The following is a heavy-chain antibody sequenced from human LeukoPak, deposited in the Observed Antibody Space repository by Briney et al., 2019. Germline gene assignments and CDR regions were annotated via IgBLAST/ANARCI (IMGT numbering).Heavy chain of an antibody. D-gene: IGHD2-21*02. CDR2: INPNSGGT. V-gene: IGHV1-2*02. J-gene: IGHJ4*02. Sequence: ASVKVSCKASGHTFTGYYMHWVRQAPGQGLEWMGWINPNSGGTNYAQKFQGRVTMTRDTSISTAYMELSRLRSDDTAVSYCARVPVVTAIHFDYWGQGTLVTVSS. CDR1: GHTFTGYY. CDR3: ARVPVVTAIHFDY.